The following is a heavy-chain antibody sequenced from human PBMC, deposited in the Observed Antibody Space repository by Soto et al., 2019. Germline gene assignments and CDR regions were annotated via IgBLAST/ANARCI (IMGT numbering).Heavy chain of an antibody. Sequence: QVQLVQSGAEVKKPGSSVKVSCKASGGTFSSYTISWVRQAPGQGLEWMGRIIPILGIANYAQKFQGRVTITAXXSXSXXYMELSSLRSEDTAVYYCARPTGYDYVWGSYRLDYWGQGTLVTVSS. CDR1: GGTFSSYT. CDR3: ARPTGYDYVWGSYRLDY. D-gene: IGHD3-16*02. V-gene: IGHV1-69*02. CDR2: IIPILGIA. J-gene: IGHJ4*02.